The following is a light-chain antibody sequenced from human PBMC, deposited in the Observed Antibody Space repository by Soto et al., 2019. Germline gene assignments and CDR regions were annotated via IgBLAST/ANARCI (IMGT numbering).Light chain of an antibody. CDR2: EVT. CDR1: SSDVGSYVF. J-gene: IGLJ2*01. Sequence: QSVLTQPPSASGSPGQSVAISCTGTSSDVGSYVFVSWYQQHPGKAPKLIIYEVTKRPSGVPDRFSGSKSGNTASLTVSGLQVEDEADYYCSIFAGGDNVIFGGGTQLTVL. CDR3: SIFAGGDNVI. V-gene: IGLV2-8*01.